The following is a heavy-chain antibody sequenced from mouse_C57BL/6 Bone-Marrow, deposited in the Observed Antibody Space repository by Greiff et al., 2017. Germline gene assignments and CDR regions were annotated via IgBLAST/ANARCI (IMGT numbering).Heavy chain of an antibody. CDR3: TRDYGSSYPAWYAY. Sequence: VQLQQSGAELVRPGASVTLSCKASGYTFTDYEMHWVKQTPVHGLEWIGAIDPETGGTAYNQKFKGKAILTADKSYSTAYMELRSLTSEDCAVYYCTRDYGSSYPAWYAYWGQGTLVTVSA. CDR2: IDPETGGT. D-gene: IGHD1-1*01. V-gene: IGHV1-15*01. CDR1: GYTFTDYE. J-gene: IGHJ3*01.